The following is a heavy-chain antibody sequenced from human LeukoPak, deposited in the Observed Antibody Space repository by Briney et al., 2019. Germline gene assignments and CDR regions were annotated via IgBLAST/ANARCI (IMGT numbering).Heavy chain of an antibody. CDR3: ARQRGRNFDY. J-gene: IGHJ4*02. CDR2: IIPFFGTA. V-gene: IGHV1-69*13. CDR1: GGTFSSYA. D-gene: IGHD1-26*01. Sequence: ASVKVSCKASGGTFSSYALSWVRQAPGQGLEWMGGIIPFFGTANYAQKFQGRVTITADESTSTAYMELSSLRSEDTAVYYCARQRGRNFDYWGQGTLVTVSS.